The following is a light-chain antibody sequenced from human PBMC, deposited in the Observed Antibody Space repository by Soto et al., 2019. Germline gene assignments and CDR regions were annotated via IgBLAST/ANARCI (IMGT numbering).Light chain of an antibody. Sequence: ERVMTQSPATLSVSPGERATLSCRASQSVHSNLAWYQQKPGQAPRLLIYGASTRATGIPARFSGSGSGTEFTLTINNLQSEDFALYYCQQYNNWLVTFGGGTKVEIK. V-gene: IGKV3-15*01. CDR1: QSVHSN. CDR2: GAS. J-gene: IGKJ4*01. CDR3: QQYNNWLVT.